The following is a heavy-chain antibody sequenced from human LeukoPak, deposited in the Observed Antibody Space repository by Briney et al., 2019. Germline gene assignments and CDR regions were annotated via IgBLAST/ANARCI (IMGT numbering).Heavy chain of an antibody. CDR3: ARGSDLASHNELEY. V-gene: IGHV3-23*01. CDR2: STGSVE. CDR1: GFTLSAFA. Sequence: PGGSLRLSCTASGFTLSAFAMSWVRQAPGKGLEWVSGSTGSVEYYASSVKGRFTISRDDSKNTLYLQMNSLGAEDTATYYCARGSDLASHNELEYWGQGTLVTVSS. J-gene: IGHJ4*02. D-gene: IGHD2-21*01.